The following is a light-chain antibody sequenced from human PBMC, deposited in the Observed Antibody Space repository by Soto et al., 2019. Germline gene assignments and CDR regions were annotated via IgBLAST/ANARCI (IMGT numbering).Light chain of an antibody. Sequence: QSALTQPASVSGSPGQSITISCTGTSSDIGGYDCVSWYQQHPGKAPKLMIFEVSNRPSGVSNRFSGSKSGNTASLTISGLQAEDEADYYCSSYTGSSVIFGGGTQLTVL. CDR2: EVS. J-gene: IGLJ2*01. CDR3: SSYTGSSVI. V-gene: IGLV2-14*01. CDR1: SSDIGGYDC.